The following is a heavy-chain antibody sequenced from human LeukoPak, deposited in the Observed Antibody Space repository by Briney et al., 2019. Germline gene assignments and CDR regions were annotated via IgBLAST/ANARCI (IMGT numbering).Heavy chain of an antibody. D-gene: IGHD3-22*01. CDR3: AREDYYDSSGPFDY. CDR2: ISYDGSNK. Sequence: GGSLRLSRAASGFTFSSYAMHWVRQAPGKGLEWVAVISYDGSNKYYADSVKGRFTISRDNSKNTLYLQMNSLRAEDTAVYYCAREDYYDSSGPFDYWGQGTLVTVSS. CDR1: GFTFSSYA. V-gene: IGHV3-30-3*01. J-gene: IGHJ4*02.